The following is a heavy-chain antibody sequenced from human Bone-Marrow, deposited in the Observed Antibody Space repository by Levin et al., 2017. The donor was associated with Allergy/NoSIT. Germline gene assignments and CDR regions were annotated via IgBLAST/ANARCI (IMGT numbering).Heavy chain of an antibody. J-gene: IGHJ3*02. CDR3: AIYGSGNDYSAFDI. V-gene: IGHV3-53*01. CDR2: IYSGGRG. D-gene: IGHD3-10*01. Sequence: GESLKISCAASGFTVSSNHMSWVRQAPGKGLEWVSLIYSGGRGYYTDSVRGRFTISRDNSKNTLYLQLNSLRAEDTAVYYCAIYGSGNDYSAFDIWGQGTMVTVSS. CDR1: GFTVSSNH.